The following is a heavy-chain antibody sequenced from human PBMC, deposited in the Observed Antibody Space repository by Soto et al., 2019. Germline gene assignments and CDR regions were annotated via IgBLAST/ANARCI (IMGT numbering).Heavy chain of an antibody. D-gene: IGHD2-2*01. Sequence: SETLSLTCTVSGGSISSYYWSWIRQPPGKGLEWIGYIYYSGSTNYNPSLKSRVTISVDTSKNQFSLKLSSVTAADTAVYYCARDLGYCCSSRCYASCYYCMDVWGEGTSVTVSS. CDR2: IYYSGST. J-gene: IGHJ6*03. CDR1: GGSISSYY. CDR3: ARDLGYCCSSRCYASCYYCMDV. V-gene: IGHV4-59*01.